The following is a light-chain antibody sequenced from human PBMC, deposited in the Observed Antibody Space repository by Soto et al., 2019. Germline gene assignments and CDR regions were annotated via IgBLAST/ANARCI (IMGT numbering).Light chain of an antibody. CDR3: MQALQTPIT. Sequence: DIVMTQSPLSLPVTPGEPASISCRPSESLLHSNGYNYLDWYLQKPGQSPQLLIYLGSNRASGVPDRFSGSGSGTDFTLKLSRVEAEDVGVYYCMQALQTPITFGQGTRLEIK. CDR2: LGS. V-gene: IGKV2-28*01. J-gene: IGKJ5*01. CDR1: ESLLHSNGYNY.